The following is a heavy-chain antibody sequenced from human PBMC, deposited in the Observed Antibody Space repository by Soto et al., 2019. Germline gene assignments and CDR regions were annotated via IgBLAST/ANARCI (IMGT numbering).Heavy chain of an antibody. CDR3: ARLRITIFGVVIIPRGDYYYGMDV. CDR1: GGSISRYY. CDR2: IYYSGST. Sequence: SVTLSLTCTVPGGSISRYYWSGSLQPRGKGLEWIVYIYYSGSTNYNPSLKSRVTISVDTSKNQFSLKLSSMTAADTAVYYCARLRITIFGVVIIPRGDYYYGMDVWGQGTTVT. J-gene: IGHJ6*02. D-gene: IGHD3-3*01. V-gene: IGHV4-59*08.